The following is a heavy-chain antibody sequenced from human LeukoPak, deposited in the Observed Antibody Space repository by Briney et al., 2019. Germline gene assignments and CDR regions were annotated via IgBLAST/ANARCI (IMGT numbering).Heavy chain of an antibody. J-gene: IGHJ4*02. D-gene: IGHD3-10*01. CDR3: ARLGYYGSGVYFDY. Sequence: GGSLRLSCAASGFTFSSYWMSWVRQAPGKGLERVANIKQDGSEKYYVDSVKGRFTISRDNAKNSLYLQMNSLRAEDTAVYYCARLGYYGSGVYFDYWGQGTLVTVSS. CDR2: IKQDGSEK. V-gene: IGHV3-7*01. CDR1: GFTFSSYW.